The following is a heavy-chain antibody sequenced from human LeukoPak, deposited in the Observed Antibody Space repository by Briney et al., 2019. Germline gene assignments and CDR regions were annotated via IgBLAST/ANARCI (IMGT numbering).Heavy chain of an antibody. D-gene: IGHD6-19*01. V-gene: IGHV3-66*02. Sequence: GGSLTLSCAASGFTVSSNYMSWVRQAPGKGLEWVSVIYSGGSTYYADSVKGRFTISRDNSKNTLYLQMNSLRAEDTAVYYCARVIEAGTVDYWGQGTLVTVSS. CDR1: GFTVSSNY. CDR2: IYSGGST. CDR3: ARVIEAGTVDY. J-gene: IGHJ4*02.